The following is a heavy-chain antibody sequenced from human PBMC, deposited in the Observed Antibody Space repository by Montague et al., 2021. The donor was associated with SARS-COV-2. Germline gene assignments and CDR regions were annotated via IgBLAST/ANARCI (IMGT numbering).Heavy chain of an antibody. CDR2: IYYTGST. D-gene: IGHD3-22*01. CDR3: ARDTRVAMLVVVTRYGLDV. Sequence: SETLSLTCTVSGGSISSSSYYRGWIRQPPGKGLEWIGSIYYTGSTYYNPSLKSRVTISVDTSKNQFSLKLSSVTAADTAVYYCARDTRVAMLVVVTRYGLDVWGQGTTVTVSS. V-gene: IGHV4-39*07. CDR1: GGSISSSSYY. J-gene: IGHJ6*02.